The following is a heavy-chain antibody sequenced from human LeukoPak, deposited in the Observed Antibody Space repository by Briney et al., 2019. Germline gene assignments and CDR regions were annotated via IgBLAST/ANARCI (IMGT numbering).Heavy chain of an antibody. Sequence: ASVKVSCKASGYTFTSYGISWVRQAPGQGLEWMGWISAYNGNTNYAQKLQGRVTMTTDTSTSTAYMELRSLRSDDTAVYYCARHRKSYYYDSSGSYAFDIWGQGTMVTVSS. D-gene: IGHD3-22*01. CDR2: ISAYNGNT. V-gene: IGHV1-18*01. CDR3: ARHRKSYYYDSSGSYAFDI. J-gene: IGHJ3*02. CDR1: GYTFTSYG.